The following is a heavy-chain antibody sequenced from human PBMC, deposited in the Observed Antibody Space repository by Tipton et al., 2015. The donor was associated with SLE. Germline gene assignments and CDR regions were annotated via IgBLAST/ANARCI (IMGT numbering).Heavy chain of an antibody. Sequence: TLSLTCTVSGVSISSYYWSWIRQPPGKGLEWIGYIYYSGSTNYNPSLKSRVTISVDTSKNQFSLKLSSVTAADTAVYFCARYAGYSSGYAFDIWGQGTMVTVSS. J-gene: IGHJ3*02. CDR1: GVSISSYY. V-gene: IGHV4-59*08. CDR3: ARYAGYSSGYAFDI. CDR2: IYYSGST. D-gene: IGHD6-19*01.